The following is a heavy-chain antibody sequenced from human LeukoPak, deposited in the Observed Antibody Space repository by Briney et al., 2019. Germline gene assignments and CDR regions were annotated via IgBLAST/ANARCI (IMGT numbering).Heavy chain of an antibody. D-gene: IGHD1-26*01. CDR2: ISYDGSKK. Sequence: GKSLRLSCAASGFSFGTYGMHWVRQAPGKGLEWVAVISYDGSKKYSADSEKGRLTISRDNSENTLYLQMNSLRAEDTGVYYCAKDLVSGSSLVFEYWGQGTLVIVSS. V-gene: IGHV3-30*18. J-gene: IGHJ4*02. CDR3: AKDLVSGSSLVFEY. CDR1: GFSFGTYG.